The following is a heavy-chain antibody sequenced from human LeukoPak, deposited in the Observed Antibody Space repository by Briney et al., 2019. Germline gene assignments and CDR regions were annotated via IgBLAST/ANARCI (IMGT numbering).Heavy chain of an antibody. CDR2: INSDGSAT. V-gene: IGHV3-74*01. CDR1: GFTFSTYW. Sequence: GGSLRLSCAASGFTFSTYWMHWVRQAPGKGLVWVSRINSDGSATSYADSVKGRFTISRDNSKNTLYLQTNSLRTEDTAVYYCAKDRGYCSSTSCYNWFDPWGQGTLVTVSS. D-gene: IGHD2-2*01. CDR3: AKDRGYCSSTSCYNWFDP. J-gene: IGHJ5*02.